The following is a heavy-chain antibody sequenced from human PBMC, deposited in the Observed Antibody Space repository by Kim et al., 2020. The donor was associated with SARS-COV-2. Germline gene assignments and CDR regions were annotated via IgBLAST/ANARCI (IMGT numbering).Heavy chain of an antibody. D-gene: IGHD5-18*01. CDR3: ARGGYSPWVSYYSGMDV. V-gene: IGHV4-59*01. CDR1: GASISGFY. J-gene: IGHJ6*01. CDR2: IYDSGVT. Sequence: SETLSLTCTVSGASISGFYWTWIRQPPGKGLEWIGHIYDSGVTKNNPSLQSRVTLSVDTSRNQFSLRLRSVTAADTAIYYCARGGYSPWVSYYSGMDVWG.